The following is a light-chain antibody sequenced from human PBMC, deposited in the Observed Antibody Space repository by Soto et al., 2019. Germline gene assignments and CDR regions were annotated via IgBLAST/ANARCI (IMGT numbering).Light chain of an antibody. V-gene: IGKV3-15*01. CDR1: QSVSTN. CDR2: GAS. J-gene: IGKJ1*01. Sequence: EIVMTQSPATLSVSPGERATLFCRASQSVSTNLAWYQQKPGQAPRLLIYGASTRATGIPARFSGSGSGTEFTLTSGSLQPEDFAIYYCHLHNKWPPKTFGQGTKVEIK. CDR3: HLHNKWPPKT.